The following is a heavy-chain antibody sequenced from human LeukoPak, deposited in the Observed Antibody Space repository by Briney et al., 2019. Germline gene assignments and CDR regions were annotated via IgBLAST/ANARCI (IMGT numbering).Heavy chain of an antibody. CDR2: MSGSGIYT. CDR1: GFTFSSHA. J-gene: IGHJ4*02. V-gene: IGHV3-23*01. CDR3: AKLYLTTVTTGG. Sequence: GGSLRLSCAASGFTFSSHAMNWVRQAPGKGLEWVSGMSGSGIYTYYADSVKGRFIISGDNSKNTLYLQMNSLRAEDTAVYYCAKLYLTTVTTGGWGQGTLVTVSS. D-gene: IGHD4-17*01.